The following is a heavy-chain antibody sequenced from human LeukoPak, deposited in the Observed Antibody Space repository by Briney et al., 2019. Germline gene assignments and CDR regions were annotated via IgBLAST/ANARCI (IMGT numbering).Heavy chain of an antibody. J-gene: IGHJ6*02. CDR2: ISAYDGNT. V-gene: IGHV1-18*01. Sequence: ASVKVSCKASSYTFTSYGISWVRQAPGQGLEWMGWISAYDGNTNYAQKLQGRVTMTTDTSTSTAYMELRSLRSDDTAVYYCARVDSCSSTSCYTYYYYYGMDVWGQGTTVTVSS. CDR3: ARVDSCSSTSCYTYYYYYGMDV. D-gene: IGHD2-2*02. CDR1: SYTFTSYG.